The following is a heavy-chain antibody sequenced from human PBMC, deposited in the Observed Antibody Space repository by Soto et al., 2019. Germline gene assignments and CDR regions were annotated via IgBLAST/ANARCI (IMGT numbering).Heavy chain of an antibody. J-gene: IGHJ4*02. CDR2: ISYDGSNK. Sequence: QVQLVESGGGVVQPGRSLRLSCAASGFTFSSYAMHWVRQAPGKGLEWVAVISYDGSNKYYADSVKGRFTISRDNSKNTLYLQMNSLRAEDTAVYYCARVSIVVVTAMLDYWGQGTLVTVSS. CDR1: GFTFSSYA. V-gene: IGHV3-30-3*01. CDR3: ARVSIVVVTAMLDY. D-gene: IGHD2-21*02.